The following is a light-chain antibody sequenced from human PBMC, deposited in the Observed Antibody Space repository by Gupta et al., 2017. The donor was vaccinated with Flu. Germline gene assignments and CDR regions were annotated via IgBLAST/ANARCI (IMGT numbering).Light chain of an antibody. CDR3: AAWDDSLSGWV. CDR2: RNN. J-gene: IGLJ3*02. V-gene: IGLV1-47*01. Sequence: QSVLTQPPSASGTPGQRVTISCSGSSSNIGSNYVYWYQQLPGTAPKLLIYRNNQRPSGVPDRFSGSKSGTSASLALSGLRSEDEADYYCAAWDDSLSGWVFGGGTKLPVL. CDR1: SSNIGSNY.